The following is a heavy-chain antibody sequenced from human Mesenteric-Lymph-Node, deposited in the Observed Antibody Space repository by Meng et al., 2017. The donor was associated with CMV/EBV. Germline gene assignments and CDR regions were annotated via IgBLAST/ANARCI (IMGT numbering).Heavy chain of an antibody. D-gene: IGHD3-3*01. Sequence: AAWNWIRQSPSRGLEWLGRTYYRSKWYNDYAVSVKSRITINPDTSKNQFSLQLNSVTPEDTAVYYCAREVGVTIFGVVIISYYGMDVWGQGTTVTVS. J-gene: IGHJ6*02. CDR3: AREVGVTIFGVVIISYYGMDV. CDR2: TYYRSKWYN. CDR1: AA. V-gene: IGHV6-1*01.